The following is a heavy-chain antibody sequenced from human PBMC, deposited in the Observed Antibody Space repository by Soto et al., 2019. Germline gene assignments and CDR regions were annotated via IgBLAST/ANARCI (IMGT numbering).Heavy chain of an antibody. V-gene: IGHV1-3*01. D-gene: IGHD2-15*01. CDR2: INAGNGNT. Sequence: ASVKVSCKASGYTFTSYDINWVRQATGQGLEWMGWINAGNGNTKYSQKFQGRVTITRDTSASTAYMELSSLRSEDTAVYYCARGGSSTTPRRFDPWGQGTRVTVS. CDR3: ARGGSSTTPRRFDP. CDR1: GYTFTSYD. J-gene: IGHJ5*02.